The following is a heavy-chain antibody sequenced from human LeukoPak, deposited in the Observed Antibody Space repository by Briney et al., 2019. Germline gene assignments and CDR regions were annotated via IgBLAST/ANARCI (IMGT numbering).Heavy chain of an antibody. V-gene: IGHV3-23*01. J-gene: IGHJ4*02. D-gene: IGHD3-22*01. CDR3: ANRYYYDSSGYYTHDY. CDR2: ITGSDDRT. CDR1: GFTFSSNA. Sequence: GGSLRLSCAASGFTFSSNAMTWVRQAPGKGLEWVSTITGSDDRTYYADSVKGRFTISRDNSKNTLYLQMNSLRAEDTAAYYCANRYYYDSSGYYTHDYWGQGTLVTVSS.